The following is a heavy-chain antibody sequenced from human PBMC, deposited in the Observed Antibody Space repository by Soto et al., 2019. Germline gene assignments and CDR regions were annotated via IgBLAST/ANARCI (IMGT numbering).Heavy chain of an antibody. V-gene: IGHV1-2*04. CDR1: GYTFTGYY. CDR3: ARAGYCSGGSCSHSVFPNYYYYYYMDV. Sequence: GASVKVSCKASGYTFTGYYMHWVRQAPGQGLEWMGWINPNSGGTNYAQKFQGWVTMTRDTSISTAYMELSRLRSDDTAVYYCARAGYCSGGSCSHSVFPNYYYYYYMDVWGKATTVTVSS. J-gene: IGHJ6*03. D-gene: IGHD2-15*01. CDR2: INPNSGGT.